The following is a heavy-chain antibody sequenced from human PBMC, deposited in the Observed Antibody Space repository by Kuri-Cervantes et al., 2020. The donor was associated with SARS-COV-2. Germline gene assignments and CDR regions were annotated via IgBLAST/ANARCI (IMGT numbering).Heavy chain of an antibody. CDR1: GGTFSSYA. V-gene: IGHV1-69*06. CDR3: ASSIAAAGWDAFDI. D-gene: IGHD6-13*01. J-gene: IGHJ3*02. Sequence: SVKVSCKASGGTFSSYAISWVRQAPGQGLEWVGRIIPIFGTANYAQKFQGRVTITADKSTSTAYMELSSLRSEDTAVYYCASSIAAAGWDAFDIWGQGTMVTVSS. CDR2: IIPIFGTA.